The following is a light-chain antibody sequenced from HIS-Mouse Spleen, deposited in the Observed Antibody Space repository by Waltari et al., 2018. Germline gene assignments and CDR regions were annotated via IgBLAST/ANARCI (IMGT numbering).Light chain of an antibody. J-gene: IGLJ1*01. V-gene: IGLV1-47*01. CDR2: RNN. CDR3: AAWDDSLSGYV. CDR1: TSNIGSNY. Sequence: QSVLTQPPSASGTPGQGVTIPCSGSTSNIGSNYVYWYQQPPGTAPKPLIYRNNQRPSGVPDRFSGSKSGTSASLAISGLRSEDEADYYCAAWDDSLSGYVFGTGTKVTVL.